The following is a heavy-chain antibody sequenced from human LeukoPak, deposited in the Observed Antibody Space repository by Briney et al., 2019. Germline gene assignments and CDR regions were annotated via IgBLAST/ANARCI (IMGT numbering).Heavy chain of an antibody. J-gene: IGHJ4*02. CDR3: ARDGVRGFTATTPFDY. V-gene: IGHV3-21*01. D-gene: IGHD4-17*01. CDR1: GITFSSYS. Sequence: PGGSLRLSCAASGITFSSYSMNWVRQAPGKGLEWVSSISSSGNSIYYADSVKGRFTISRDNAKNSLSLQMNSLRVEDTAVYYCARDGVRGFTATTPFDYWGQGALVTVSS. CDR2: ISSSGNSI.